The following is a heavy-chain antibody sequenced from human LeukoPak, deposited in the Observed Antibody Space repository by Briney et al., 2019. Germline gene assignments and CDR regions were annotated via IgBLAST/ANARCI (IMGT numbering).Heavy chain of an antibody. V-gene: IGHV3-30*18. D-gene: IGHD6-19*01. CDR2: ISYDGSNK. Sequence: GSLRLSCAASGFTFSNYVMHWVRQAPGEGLEWVAVISYDGSNKYYADSVKGRFTISRDNSKNTLYLQMNSLRAEDTAVYYCAKGQQWLAYYFDYWGQGTLVTVSS. CDR1: GFTFSNYV. J-gene: IGHJ4*02. CDR3: AKGQQWLAYYFDY.